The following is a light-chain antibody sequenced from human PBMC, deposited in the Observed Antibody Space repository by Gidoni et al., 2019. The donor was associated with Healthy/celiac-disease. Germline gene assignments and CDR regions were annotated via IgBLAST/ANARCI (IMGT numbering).Light chain of an antibody. CDR3: QLYGSSPPIT. V-gene: IGKV3-20*01. CDR1: QSVSSSY. J-gene: IGKJ5*01. Sequence: IVLTQSPGTLSLSPGERATLSCRASQSVSSSYLAWYQQKPGQAPRLLIYGASSRATGIPDRFSGSGSGTDFTLTISRLEPEDFAVYYCQLYGSSPPITFGQGTRLEIK. CDR2: GAS.